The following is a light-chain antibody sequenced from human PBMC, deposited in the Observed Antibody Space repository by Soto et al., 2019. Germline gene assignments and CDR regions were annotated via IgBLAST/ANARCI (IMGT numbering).Light chain of an antibody. V-gene: IGKV3-20*01. J-gene: IGKJ2*01. Sequence: EIVVTQSPGTPSLSTGERVTLSCRASQSIHSSSFARYQQKPGQAPRRLLYVASSRASGLPDRFSASGSGTDSALYISRIEPEDFSVYYCHQYGSSSYTFGQGTKLEIK. CDR2: VAS. CDR1: QSIHSSS. CDR3: HQYGSSSYT.